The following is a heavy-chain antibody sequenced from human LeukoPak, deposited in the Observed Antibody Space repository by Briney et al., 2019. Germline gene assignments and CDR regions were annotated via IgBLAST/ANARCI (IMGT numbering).Heavy chain of an antibody. J-gene: IGHJ4*02. CDR1: GFTFSTYS. Sequence: GGSLRLSCAAAGFTFSTYSMNWVRQAPGKGLEWVSSISTGSTYIYYADSVKGRFTISRDNAKNSLYLQINSLRAEDTAVYYCARATGTSDYWGQGTLVTVSS. CDR2: ISTGSTYI. V-gene: IGHV3-21*01. CDR3: ARATGTSDY. D-gene: IGHD1-1*01.